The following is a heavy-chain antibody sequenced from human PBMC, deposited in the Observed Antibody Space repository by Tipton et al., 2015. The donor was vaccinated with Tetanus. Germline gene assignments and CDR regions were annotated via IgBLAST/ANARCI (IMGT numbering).Heavy chain of an antibody. CDR1: GFIVSSNY. Sequence: QLVQSGGGLIQRGGSLRLSCAASGFIVSSNYMSWVRQAPGKGLEWVSTIYSGGTTYYTDSVKGRFTISRDNSKNTLYLQMNSLRAEDTAVYYCARGMVRGLVIPLDYWGQGTLVTVSS. CDR3: ARGMVRGLVIPLDY. CDR2: IYSGGTT. D-gene: IGHD3-10*01. J-gene: IGHJ4*02. V-gene: IGHV3-53*01.